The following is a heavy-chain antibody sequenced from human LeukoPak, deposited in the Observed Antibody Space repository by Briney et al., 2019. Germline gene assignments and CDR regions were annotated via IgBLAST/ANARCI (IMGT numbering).Heavy chain of an antibody. CDR1: GYSFSGYY. J-gene: IGHJ6*03. CDR3: ARGPPPAYYNYYYMDV. V-gene: IGHV1-2*02. Sequence: ASVKVSCKASGYSFSGYYMHWVRQAPGQGLEWMGWINPNSGGTNYAQKFQGRVTLTRDTSISTAYMELSSLTSDDTAVYYCARGPPPAYYNYYYMDVWGKGTTVTVSS. CDR2: INPNSGGT.